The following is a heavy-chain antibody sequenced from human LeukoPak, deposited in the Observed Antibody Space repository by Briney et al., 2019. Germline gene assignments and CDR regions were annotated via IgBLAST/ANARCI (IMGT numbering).Heavy chain of an antibody. V-gene: IGHV1-18*01. J-gene: IGHJ5*02. CDR3: ARGEPAAIRVARWCDP. CDR1: GYTFTSYG. D-gene: IGHD2-2*02. CDR2: ISAYDGNT. Sequence: ASVKVSCKASGYTFTSYGISWVRQAPGQGLEWMGWISAYDGNTNYAQKLQGRVTMSTDTSTSTAYMELRSLRSDDTAVYYCARGEPAAIRVARWCDPWGQGTLVTVSS.